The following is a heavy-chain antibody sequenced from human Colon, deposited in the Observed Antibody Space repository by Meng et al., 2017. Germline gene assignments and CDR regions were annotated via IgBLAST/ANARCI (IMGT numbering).Heavy chain of an antibody. CDR3: VRGDRNSGWPY. J-gene: IGHJ4*02. V-gene: IGHV3-11*01. CDR1: GFTFRDYY. D-gene: IGHD6-19*01. Sequence: QVEVGGSGGCLVKPGGSLRLACAASGFTFRDYYMTWIRQAPGKGLEWVSHISSSGKIIDYADSVKGRFTISRDNSKNTLDLQMNSLRAEDTAVYHCVRGDRNSGWPYWGPGTLVTVSS. CDR2: ISSSGKII.